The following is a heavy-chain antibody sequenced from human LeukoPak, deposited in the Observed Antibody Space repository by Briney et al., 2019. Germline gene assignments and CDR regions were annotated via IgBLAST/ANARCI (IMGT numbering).Heavy chain of an antibody. V-gene: IGHV1-2*02. CDR3: ARDLTRKYGSGSYYDY. D-gene: IGHD3-10*01. J-gene: IGHJ4*02. CDR1: GYTLTELS. Sequence: ASVKVSCKVSGYTLTELSMHWVRQAPGQGLEWMGWINPNSGGTNCAQKFQGRVTMTRDTSISTAYMELSRLRSDDTAVYYCARDLTRKYGSGSYYDYWGQGTLVTVSS. CDR2: INPNSGGT.